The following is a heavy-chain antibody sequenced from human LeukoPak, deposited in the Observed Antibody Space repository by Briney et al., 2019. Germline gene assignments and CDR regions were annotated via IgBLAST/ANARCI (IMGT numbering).Heavy chain of an antibody. J-gene: IGHJ5*02. D-gene: IGHD6-19*01. CDR3: VRIPNSAGFPNWFDP. Sequence: PGGSLRLSCAASGFTFTSYNMAWVRQSPGKGLEWVSSISGSSSDIYYADSVKGRFTISRDNAKNSLYLQMNSLRAEDTAVYYCVRIPNSAGFPNWFDPWGQGTLVTVSS. CDR1: GFTFTSYN. V-gene: IGHV3-21*01. CDR2: ISGSSSDI.